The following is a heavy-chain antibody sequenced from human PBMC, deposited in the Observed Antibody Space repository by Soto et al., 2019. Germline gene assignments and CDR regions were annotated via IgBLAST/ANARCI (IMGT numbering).Heavy chain of an antibody. CDR1: GYSFTSYG. V-gene: IGHV1-18*01. CDR3: ARDLTIVPDTNPRLETNGMDV. Sequence: QVQLVQSAGEVKKPGAAVKVSCKASGYSFTSYGISWVRRAPGQGLEWMGWISPYNGHTQFVERFQGRVTMHKDTSTKTAYMELRNLRSYDTAHYYCARDLTIVPDTNPRLETNGMDVWGQGTTVIVSS. J-gene: IGHJ6*02. CDR2: ISPYNGHT. D-gene: IGHD2-8*01.